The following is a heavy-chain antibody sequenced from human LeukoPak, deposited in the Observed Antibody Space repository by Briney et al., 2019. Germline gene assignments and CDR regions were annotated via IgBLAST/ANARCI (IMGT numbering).Heavy chain of an antibody. CDR3: ARQYSYDSSGYYPWDY. V-gene: IGHV3-74*01. CDR1: GFTFRNYW. D-gene: IGHD3-22*01. Sequence: GGSLRLSCAASGFTFRNYWMHWVRQVPGKGLVWVSRINSDGSSTTYADSVKGRFTISRDNAENTLYLRMNSLRAEDTAMYYCARQYSYDSSGYYPWDYWGQGTLVTVSS. CDR2: INSDGSST. J-gene: IGHJ4*02.